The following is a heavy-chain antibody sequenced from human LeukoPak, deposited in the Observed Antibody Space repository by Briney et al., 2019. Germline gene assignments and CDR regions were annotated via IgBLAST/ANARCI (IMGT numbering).Heavy chain of an antibody. V-gene: IGHV4-59*01. CDR3: ARTLSGYSNGDY. J-gene: IGHJ4*02. CDR1: GGSISSYY. D-gene: IGHD5-12*01. CDR2: IYYSGST. Sequence: SETLSLTCTVSGGSISSYYWSWIRQPPGKGLEWIGYIYYSGSTNYNPSLKSRVTISVDTSKNQFSLKLSSVTAADTAVYYCARTLSGYSNGDYWGQGTLVTVSS.